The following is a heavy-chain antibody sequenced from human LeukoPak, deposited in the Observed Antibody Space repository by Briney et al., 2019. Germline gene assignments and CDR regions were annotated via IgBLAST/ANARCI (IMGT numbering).Heavy chain of an antibody. Sequence: PGGSLRLSCAASGFSFSDAWMNWVRQAPGKGLEWVGRIKSKTDGGTTDYAAPVKGRFTISRDDSKNTLYLLMNSLKTEDTAVYYCTTGSITIFGVVHYDYWGQGTLVTVSS. CDR3: TTGSITIFGVVHYDY. CDR2: IKSKTDGGTT. V-gene: IGHV3-15*07. J-gene: IGHJ4*02. CDR1: GFSFSDAW. D-gene: IGHD3-3*01.